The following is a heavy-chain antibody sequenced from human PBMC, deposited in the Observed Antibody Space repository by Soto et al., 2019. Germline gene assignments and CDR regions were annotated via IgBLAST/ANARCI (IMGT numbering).Heavy chain of an antibody. CDR1: GGSVSSGSYY. J-gene: IGHJ6*02. D-gene: IGHD3-10*01. V-gene: IGHV4-61*01. Sequence: SETLSLTCTVSGGSVSSGSYYWSWIRQPPGKGLEWIGYIYYSGSTNYNPSLKSRVTISVDTSKNQFSLKLSSVTAADTAVYYCARERGLYVSGSYDYYYYGMDVWGQGTTVTVSS. CDR2: IYYSGST. CDR3: ARERGLYVSGSYDYYYYGMDV.